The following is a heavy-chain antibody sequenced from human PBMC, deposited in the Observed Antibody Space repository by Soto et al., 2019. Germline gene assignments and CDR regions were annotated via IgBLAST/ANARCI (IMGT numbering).Heavy chain of an antibody. D-gene: IGHD2-15*01. Sequence: HPGGSLRLSCAASGFTFSSYAMHWVRQAPGKGLEWVAVISYDGSNQYYADSVKGRFTISRDNSKNTLYLQMNSLRAEDTAVYYCARDWSRWDYWGQGTLVTVSS. CDR1: GFTFSSYA. J-gene: IGHJ4*02. CDR2: ISYDGSNQ. CDR3: ARDWSRWDY. V-gene: IGHV3-30-3*01.